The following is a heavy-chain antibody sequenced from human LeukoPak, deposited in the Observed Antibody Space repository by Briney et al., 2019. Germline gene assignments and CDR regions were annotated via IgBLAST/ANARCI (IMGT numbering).Heavy chain of an antibody. J-gene: IGHJ6*01. Sequence: GGSLTLSCVASGLSLGPYAMHGGPQPREGGVEGVSHISADGGRTYYADAVKGRFTISRDNSKASLYLEMTGRRAEESAIFYCGKWAFYRGLDVWGRGNTVTLSS. CDR2: ISADGGRT. D-gene: IGHD2/OR15-2a*01. CDR3: GKWAFYRGLDV. CDR1: GLSLGPYA. V-gene: IGHV3-43*02.